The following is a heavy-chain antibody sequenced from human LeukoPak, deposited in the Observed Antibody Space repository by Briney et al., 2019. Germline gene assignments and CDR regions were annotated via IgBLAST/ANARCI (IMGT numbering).Heavy chain of an antibody. CDR2: MYDSGRT. V-gene: IGHV4-59*01. CDR3: ARIDTVTTSNY. D-gene: IGHD4-17*01. Sequence: SETLSLTCTVSGGSISSYYWSWIRQPPGKGLEWIGYMYDSGRTNYNPSLGSRVTISEDTSKNQFSLKLSSVTAADTAVYYCARIDTVTTSNYWGQGTLVTVSS. CDR1: GGSISSYY. J-gene: IGHJ4*02.